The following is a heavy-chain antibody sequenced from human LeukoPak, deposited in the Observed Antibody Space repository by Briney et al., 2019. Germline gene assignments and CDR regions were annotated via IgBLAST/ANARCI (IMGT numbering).Heavy chain of an antibody. CDR1: GGSISGGDYY. J-gene: IGHJ4*02. Sequence: SETLSLTCTVSGGSISGGDYYWSWIRQPPGKGLEWIGYIYYSGSTYYNPSLKSRVTISVDTSKNQFSLKLSSVTAADTAVYYCASRVSYYDSSGYSDYWGQGTLVTVSS. CDR3: ASRVSYYDSSGYSDY. D-gene: IGHD3-22*01. CDR2: IYYSGST. V-gene: IGHV4-30-4*08.